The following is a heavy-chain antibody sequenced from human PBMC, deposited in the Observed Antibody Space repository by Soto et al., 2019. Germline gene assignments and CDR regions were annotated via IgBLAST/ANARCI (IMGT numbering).Heavy chain of an antibody. J-gene: IGHJ6*02. CDR3: FRGPNHLVVVNAKGTFDT. Sequence: QVQLQQWGAGLLKPSEPLSLTCALYGGSFSGYCWTWIRQFPGKGLEWIGEVNHSGGTNYNPSLKCRVTISIQTSNKQFSLKLTSVTAADRSLYYCFRGPNHLVVVNAKGTFDTCGQRTKVTVPS. CDR1: GGSFSGYC. V-gene: IGHV4-34*02. D-gene: IGHD2-21*01. CDR2: VNHSGGT.